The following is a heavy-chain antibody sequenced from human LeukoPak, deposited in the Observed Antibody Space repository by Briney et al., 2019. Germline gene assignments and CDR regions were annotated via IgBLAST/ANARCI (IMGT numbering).Heavy chain of an antibody. CDR3: ARAKITIFGVVITEGFDY. D-gene: IGHD3-3*01. J-gene: IGHJ4*02. CDR2: MNPNSGNT. Sequence: ASMKVSCKASGYTFTGYYMHWVRQAPGQGLEWMGWMNPNSGNTGYAQKFQGRVTMTRSTSISTAYMELSSLRSEDTAVYYCARAKITIFGVVITEGFDYWGQGTLVTVSS. CDR1: GYTFTGYY. V-gene: IGHV1-8*02.